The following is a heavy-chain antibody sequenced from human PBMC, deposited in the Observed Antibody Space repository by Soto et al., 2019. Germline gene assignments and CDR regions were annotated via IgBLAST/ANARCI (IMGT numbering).Heavy chain of an antibody. V-gene: IGHV4-31*03. D-gene: IGHD2-2*01. CDR3: ARVPRYQLPNNWFDP. Sequence: SETLSLTCTVSGGSISSGGYYWSWIRQPPGKGLEWIGYIYYSGSTYYNPSLKSRVTISVDTSKNQFSLKLSSVTAADTAVYYCARVPRYQLPNNWFDPWGQGTLVTVSS. CDR2: IYYSGST. J-gene: IGHJ5*02. CDR1: GGSISSGGYY.